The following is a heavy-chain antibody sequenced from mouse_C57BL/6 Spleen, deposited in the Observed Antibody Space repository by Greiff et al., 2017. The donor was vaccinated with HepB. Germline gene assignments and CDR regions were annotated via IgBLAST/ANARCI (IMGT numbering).Heavy chain of an antibody. Sequence: QVQLKQSGAELVKPGASVKMSCKASGYTFTSYWITWVKQRPGQGLEWIGDIYPGSGSTNYNEKFKSKATLTVDTSSSTAYMQLSSLTSEDSAVYYCARGYDPTGAWFAYWGQGTLVTVSA. CDR2: IYPGSGST. CDR1: GYTFTSYW. D-gene: IGHD2-2*01. V-gene: IGHV1-55*01. J-gene: IGHJ3*01. CDR3: ARGYDPTGAWFAY.